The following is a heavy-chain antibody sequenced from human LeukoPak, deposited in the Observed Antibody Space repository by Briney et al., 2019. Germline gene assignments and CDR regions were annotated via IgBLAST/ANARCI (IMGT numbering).Heavy chain of an antibody. CDR3: ARGGRYAYFLDY. D-gene: IGHD3-16*01. CDR2: IKSDGSST. V-gene: IGHV3-74*01. J-gene: IGHJ4*02. CDR1: GFTFDDYA. Sequence: GGSLRLSCAASGFTFDDYAMHWVRQAPGKGLVWVSRIKSDGSSTSYADSVKGRFTISRDNAKNTVYVHMNSLRDEDTAVYYCARGGRYAYFLDYWGQGTLVTVSS.